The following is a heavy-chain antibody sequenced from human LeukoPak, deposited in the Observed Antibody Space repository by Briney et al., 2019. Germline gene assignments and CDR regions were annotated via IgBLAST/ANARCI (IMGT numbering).Heavy chain of an antibody. CDR1: GYSVSCNGAA. CDR3: AKCVRGYSGSDLDY. V-gene: IGHV6-1*01. Sequence: SQGLSLTCAISGYSVSCNGAAWNWISQSPARGLEWVGRIHYRSKWYSDYEQSVKSRITINPDTSKNQFSLQLNSVTPEETAVYYCAKCVRGYSGSDLDYWGQGTLVTVSS. D-gene: IGHD5-12*01. J-gene: IGHJ4*02. CDR2: IHYRSKWYS.